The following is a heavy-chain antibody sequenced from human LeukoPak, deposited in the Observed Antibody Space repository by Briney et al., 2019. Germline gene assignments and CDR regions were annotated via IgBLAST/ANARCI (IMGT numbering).Heavy chain of an antibody. CDR2: ISNDGSIK. J-gene: IGHJ4*02. CDR3: AGGATTDCDCPRLFDY. D-gene: IGHD2-21*02. V-gene: IGHV3-30-3*01. CDR1: EFTFSNYA. Sequence: GGSLRLSCAASEFTFSNYAIHWVRQAPGKGLEWVAVISNDGSIKYYADSVKGRFTISRDNSKNTLYLQMNSLRAEDTAVYYWAGGATTDCDCPRLFDYWGQGTPVIVSS.